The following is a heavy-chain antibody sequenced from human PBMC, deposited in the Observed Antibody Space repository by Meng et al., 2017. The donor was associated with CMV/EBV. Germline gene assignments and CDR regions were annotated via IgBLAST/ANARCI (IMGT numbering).Heavy chain of an antibody. CDR3: ARRITMVRGVIKVGYYYGMDV. Sequence: ASVKVSCKASGYTFTGYYMHWVRQAPGQGLEWMGWINPNSGGTNYAQKFQGRVTMTRDASISTAYMELSRLRPDDTAVYYCARRITMVRGVIKVGYYYGMDVWGQGTTVTVSS. CDR2: INPNSGGT. D-gene: IGHD3-10*01. J-gene: IGHJ6*02. CDR1: GYTFTGYY. V-gene: IGHV1-2*02.